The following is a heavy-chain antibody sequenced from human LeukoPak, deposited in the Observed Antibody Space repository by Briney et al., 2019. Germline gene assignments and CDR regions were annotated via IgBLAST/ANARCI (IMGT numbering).Heavy chain of an antibody. Sequence: GGSLRLSCAASGFSFSTAWMVWVRQTPGQGLEWVGRIKANIDGGTTDFAAPVKGRFTISRDDVRKMVYLQMNSLKTDDTCVYYCSSDFSHFDFSSGFYSYWGQGTLVAVSS. CDR3: SSDFSHFDFSSGFYSY. CDR2: IKANIDGGTT. V-gene: IGHV3-15*01. CDR1: GFSFSTAW. D-gene: IGHD3-3*01. J-gene: IGHJ4*02.